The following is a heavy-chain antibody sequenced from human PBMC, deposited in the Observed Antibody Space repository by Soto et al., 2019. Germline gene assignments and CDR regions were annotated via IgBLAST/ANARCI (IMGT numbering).Heavy chain of an antibody. V-gene: IGHV3-23*01. D-gene: IGHD2-15*01. Sequence: GGSLRLSCAASGFTFSSYTMGWVRQAPGKGLEWVSDINPSGGRTYYADSVTGRFTISRDNSKNTLYLQMNSLRADDTAVYYCAKAGSGGSCYGYWGQGTLVTVSS. CDR3: AKAGSGGSCYGY. CDR2: INPSGGRT. J-gene: IGHJ4*02. CDR1: GFTFSSYT.